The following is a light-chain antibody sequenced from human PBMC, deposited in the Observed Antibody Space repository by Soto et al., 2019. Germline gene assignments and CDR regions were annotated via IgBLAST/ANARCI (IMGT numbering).Light chain of an antibody. CDR3: TSYTTSSTHWV. V-gene: IGLV2-14*01. Sequence: QSVLTQPASVSGSPGQSITNSCTGTSSDVGGYNYVSWYQQHPGKAPKLMIYEVSNRPSGVSNRFSGSKSGNTASLTISGLQAEDEADYYCTSYTTSSTHWVFGGGTKRTVL. CDR1: SSDVGGYNY. J-gene: IGLJ3*02. CDR2: EVS.